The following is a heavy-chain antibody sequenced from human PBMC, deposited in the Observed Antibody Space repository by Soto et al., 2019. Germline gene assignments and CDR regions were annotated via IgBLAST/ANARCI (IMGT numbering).Heavy chain of an antibody. Sequence: EVQLLESGGGVVQPGGSLRLSCAASGFSFNSYAMNWVRQAPGKGLEWVSAITTSGGTRYYTDSVNGRFTISRDNSKNTLYLQMDSLRADDTAIYYCAKGPLGAVAGTERYFDHWGQGTLVTVSS. CDR3: AKGPLGAVAGTERYFDH. V-gene: IGHV3-23*01. CDR1: GFSFNSYA. J-gene: IGHJ4*02. D-gene: IGHD6-19*01. CDR2: ITTSGGTR.